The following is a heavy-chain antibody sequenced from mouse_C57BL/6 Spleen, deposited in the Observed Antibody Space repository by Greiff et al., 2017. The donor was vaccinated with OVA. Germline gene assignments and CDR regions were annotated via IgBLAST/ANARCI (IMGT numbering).Heavy chain of an antibody. V-gene: IGHV1-18*01. CDR1: GYTFTGYN. Sequence: EVQLQQSGPELVKPGASVKIPCTASGYTFTGYNMSWVKQSHGKSLEWIGAINHNDGGTIYNQKFKGKATLTVDKSSSTAYMELSRLTSEDTAVDYCAREETYGYDWYFDVWGTGTTVTVSS. D-gene: IGHD2-2*01. CDR2: INHNDGGT. J-gene: IGHJ1*03. CDR3: AREETYGYDWYFDV.